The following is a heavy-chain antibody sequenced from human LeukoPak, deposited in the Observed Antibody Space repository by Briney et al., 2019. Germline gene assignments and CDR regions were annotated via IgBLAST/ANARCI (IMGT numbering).Heavy chain of an antibody. CDR2: IYYSGST. CDR3: ARATLYYDSSGYYYVHGMDV. V-gene: IGHV4-59*01. Sequence: SETLSLTCTVSGGSISSYYWSWIRQPPGKGLEWIGYIYYSGSTNYNPSLKSRVIISVDTSKNQFSLKLSSVTAADTAVYYCARATLYYDSSGYYYVHGMDVWGQGTTVTVSS. J-gene: IGHJ6*02. CDR1: GGSISSYY. D-gene: IGHD3-22*01.